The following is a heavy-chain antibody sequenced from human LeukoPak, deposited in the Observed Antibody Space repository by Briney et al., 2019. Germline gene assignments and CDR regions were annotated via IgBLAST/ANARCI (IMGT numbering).Heavy chain of an antibody. CDR1: GFTFSSYS. D-gene: IGHD4-17*01. CDR3: ARSPYGDHFDY. Sequence: GESLRLSCAASGFTFSSYSMNWVRQAPGKGLEWFSYISSSSSTIYYADSVKGRFTISRDNAKNSLYLQMNSLRAEDTAVYYCARSPYGDHFDYWGQGTLVTVSS. J-gene: IGHJ4*02. V-gene: IGHV3-48*04. CDR2: ISSSSSTI.